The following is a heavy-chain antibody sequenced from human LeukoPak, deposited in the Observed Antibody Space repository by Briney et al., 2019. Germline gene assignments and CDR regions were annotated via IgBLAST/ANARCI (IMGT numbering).Heavy chain of an antibody. V-gene: IGHV3-53*01. CDR2: IYSGGST. CDR1: GFTVSGDY. CDR3: ARHDWFDP. Sequence: GGSLRPSCAVSGFTVSGDYMSWVCQAPGKGLEWVSVIYSGGSTYYADSVKGRFTISRDNSKNMLYLEMNSLRAEDTAVYYCARHDWFDPWGQGTLVTVSS. D-gene: IGHD3-3*01. J-gene: IGHJ5*02.